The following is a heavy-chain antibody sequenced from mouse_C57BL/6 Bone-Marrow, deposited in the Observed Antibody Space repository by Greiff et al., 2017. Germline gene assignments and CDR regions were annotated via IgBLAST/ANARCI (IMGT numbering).Heavy chain of an antibody. D-gene: IGHD2-5*01. CDR3: ARRAYSNYDAMDY. J-gene: IGHJ4*01. CDR1: GYTFTSYW. V-gene: IGHV1-7*01. Sequence: VKLMESGAELAKPGASVKLSCKASGYTFTSYWMHWVKQRPGQGLEWIGYINPSSGYTKYNQKFKDKATLTADKSSSTAYMQLSSLTYEDSAVYYCARRAYSNYDAMDYWGQGTSVTVSS. CDR2: INPSSGYT.